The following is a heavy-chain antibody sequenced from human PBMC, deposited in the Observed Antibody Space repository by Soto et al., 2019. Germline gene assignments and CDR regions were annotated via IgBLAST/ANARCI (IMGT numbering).Heavy chain of an antibody. V-gene: IGHV3-74*01. CDR3: TRRGVPAATSYYMDV. CDR2: INSDGSST. Sequence: PGGSLRLSCAASGFTFSSYWMHWVRQAPGKGLVWVSRINSDGSSTSYADSVKGRSTISRDNAKNTLYLQMNSLRAEDTAVYYCTRRGVPAATSYYMDVWGKGTTVTVSS. D-gene: IGHD2-2*01. CDR1: GFTFSSYW. J-gene: IGHJ6*03.